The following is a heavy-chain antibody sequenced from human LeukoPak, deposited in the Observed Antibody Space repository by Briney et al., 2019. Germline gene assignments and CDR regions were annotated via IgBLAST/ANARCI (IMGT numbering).Heavy chain of an antibody. V-gene: IGHV3-23*01. CDR3: AKSYGGNSESSCY. CDR2: ISGSGGST. CDR1: GFTFSSYA. Sequence: GGSLRLSCAASGFTFSSYAMSWVRQAPGKGLEWVSAISGSGGSTYYADSVKGRFTISRDNSKNTLYLQMNSLGAEDTAVYYCAKSYGGNSESSCYWGQGTLVTVSS. D-gene: IGHD4-17*01. J-gene: IGHJ4*02.